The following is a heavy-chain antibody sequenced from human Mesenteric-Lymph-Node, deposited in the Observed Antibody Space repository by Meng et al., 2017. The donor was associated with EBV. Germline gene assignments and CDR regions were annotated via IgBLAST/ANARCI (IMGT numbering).Heavy chain of an antibody. V-gene: IGHV4-4*02. D-gene: IGHD3-16*01. CDR1: GGSITSGDW. CDR3: ARGLGGSRNYYFDY. CDR2: VYHRGSS. J-gene: IGHJ4*02. Sequence: QASGPRLVKPSGNLSLTCTISGGSITSGDWWSLVRQTPGKGLEWIGQVYHRGSSSYNPSLKSRATISVDNSNNQFSLRLTSVTAADTAVYYCARGLGGSRNYYFDYWGQGTLVTVSS.